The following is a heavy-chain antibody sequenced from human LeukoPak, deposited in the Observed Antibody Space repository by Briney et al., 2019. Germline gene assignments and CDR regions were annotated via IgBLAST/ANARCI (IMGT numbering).Heavy chain of an antibody. J-gene: IGHJ5*02. CDR3: ARVGYYGSGRKNWFDP. V-gene: IGHV1-46*01. CDR1: GYTFTSYY. CDR2: INPSVGST. D-gene: IGHD3-10*01. Sequence: ASVKVSCKASGYTFTSYYMHWVRQAPGQGLEWMGIINPSVGSTSYAQKFQGRVTMTRDTFTSTVYMELSSLRSEDTAVYYCARVGYYGSGRKNWFDPWGQGTLVTVSS.